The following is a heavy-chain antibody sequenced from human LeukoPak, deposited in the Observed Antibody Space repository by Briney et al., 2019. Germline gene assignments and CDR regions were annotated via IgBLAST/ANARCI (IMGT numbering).Heavy chain of an antibody. CDR1: GGTFSSYA. Sequence: ASVKVSCKASGGTFSSYAISWVRQAPGQGLEWMGRIIPILGIANYAQKFQGRVTMTEDTSTDTAYMELSSLRSEDTAVYYCATSESGWYGGFDYWGQGTLVTVSS. V-gene: IGHV1-69*04. CDR2: IIPILGIA. J-gene: IGHJ4*02. CDR3: ATSESGWYGGFDY. D-gene: IGHD6-19*01.